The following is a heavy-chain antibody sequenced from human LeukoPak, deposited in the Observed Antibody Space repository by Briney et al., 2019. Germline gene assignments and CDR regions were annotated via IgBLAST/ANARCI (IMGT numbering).Heavy chain of an antibody. V-gene: IGHV3-23*01. CDR2: ISGSGGST. Sequence: GGSLRLSCAASGFTFSSYATSWVRQAPGKGLEWVSAISGSGGSTYYADSVKGRFTIPRDNSKNTLYLQMNSLRAEDTAVYYCAKTPEVTSYYYDSSGYYYDYWGQGTLVTVSS. J-gene: IGHJ4*02. CDR1: GFTFSSYA. D-gene: IGHD3-22*01. CDR3: AKTPEVTSYYYDSSGYYYDY.